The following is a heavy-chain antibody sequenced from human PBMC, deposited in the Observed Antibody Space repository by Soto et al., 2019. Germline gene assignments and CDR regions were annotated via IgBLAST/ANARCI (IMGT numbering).Heavy chain of an antibody. V-gene: IGHV3-23*01. D-gene: IGHD3-22*01. CDR2: IRGSGGRT. CDR1: GFAFNNYP. J-gene: IGHJ4*01. CDR3: TTDSYSSIIVVRFDY. Sequence: PGGSLRLSCAASGFAFNNYPMNWVRQAPGKGLEWVSAIRGSGGRTFYADSVQGRLTISRDNSKNTLYLQMNSLKTEDTGIYYCTTDSYSSIIVVRFDYWGHGTLVTVSS.